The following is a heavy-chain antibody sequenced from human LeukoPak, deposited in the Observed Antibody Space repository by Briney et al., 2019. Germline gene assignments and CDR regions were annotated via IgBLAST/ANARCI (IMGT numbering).Heavy chain of an antibody. CDR2: INPNSGGT. V-gene: IGHV1-2*02. J-gene: IGHJ1*01. D-gene: IGHD2-2*01. Sequence: ASVKVSCRASGYTFTGYYMHWVRQAPGRGLEWMGWINPNSGGTNYAQKFQGRVTMTRDTSISTAYMELSRLRSDDTAVYYCAREPDLNCSSTSCYRGEYFQHWGQGTLVTVSS. CDR1: GYTFTGYY. CDR3: AREPDLNCSSTSCYRGEYFQH.